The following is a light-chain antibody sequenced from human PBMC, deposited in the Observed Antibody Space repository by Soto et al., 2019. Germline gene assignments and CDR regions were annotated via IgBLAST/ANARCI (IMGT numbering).Light chain of an antibody. Sequence: DIQINPSSSTLSASVGDGVTITCRASQNISVWLAWYQQRPGKAPKFLIYDASSLENGVPSRFSGSGSGTEFTLTIRSLQPDDFATYYCQQYDSSSPTFGQGTKLEIK. CDR2: DAS. J-gene: IGKJ2*01. V-gene: IGKV1-5*01. CDR3: QQYDSSSPT. CDR1: QNISVW.